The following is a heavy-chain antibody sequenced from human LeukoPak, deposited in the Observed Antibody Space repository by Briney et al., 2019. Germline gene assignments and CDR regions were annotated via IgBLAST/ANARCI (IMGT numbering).Heavy chain of an antibody. Sequence: SETLSLTCTVSGGSISSSNYYWGWIRQPPGKGLEWIGTIYYGGSTYYNPSLKSRVTISVDTSKNQFSLKLNSVTAADTAVYFCARQVVAVAGTGYFDYWGQGTLVTVSS. J-gene: IGHJ4*02. CDR3: ARQVVAVAGTGYFDY. CDR1: GGSISSSNYY. D-gene: IGHD6-19*01. CDR2: IYYGGST. V-gene: IGHV4-39*01.